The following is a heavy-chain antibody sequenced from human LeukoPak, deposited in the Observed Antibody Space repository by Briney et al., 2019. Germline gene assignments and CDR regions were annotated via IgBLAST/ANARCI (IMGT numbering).Heavy chain of an antibody. V-gene: IGHV4-34*01. CDR1: GGSFSGYY. CDR3: ARGQDFWSGPRMDV. J-gene: IGHJ6*01. D-gene: IGHD3-3*01. CDR2: INHSGST. Sequence: PSETLSLTCAVYGGSFSGYYWSWIRQPPGKGLEWIEEINHSGSTNYDPSLKSRVTISVDTSKNQFSLKLSSVTAADTAVYYCARGQDFWSGPRMDVWGKGPRSPSPQ.